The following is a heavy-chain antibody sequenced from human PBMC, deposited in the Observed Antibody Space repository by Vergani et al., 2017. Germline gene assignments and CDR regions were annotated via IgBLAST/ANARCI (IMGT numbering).Heavy chain of an antibody. Sequence: QVQLAQSGAEVKKPGASVKVSCRAAGYTFTSYDINWVRQATGQGLEWMGWMNPNSGNTGYAQKFQGRVTMTRKTSISTAYMELSSLRSDDTAVYYCVTGRGIYWGQGTLVTVSS. V-gene: IGHV1-8*01. J-gene: IGHJ4*02. CDR1: GYTFTSYD. CDR2: MNPNSGNT. D-gene: IGHD6-13*01. CDR3: VTGRGIY.